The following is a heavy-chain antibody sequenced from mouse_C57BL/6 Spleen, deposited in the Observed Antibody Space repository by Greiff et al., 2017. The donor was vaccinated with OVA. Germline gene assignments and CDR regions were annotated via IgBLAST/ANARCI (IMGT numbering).Heavy chain of an antibody. V-gene: IGHV1-76*01. CDR2: IYPGSGNT. CDR3: ARPAYYSNSAWFAY. D-gene: IGHD2-5*01. J-gene: IGHJ3*01. CDR1: GYTFTDYY. Sequence: QVQLKQSGAELVRPGASVKLSCKASGYTFTDYYINWVKQRPGQGLEWIARIYPGSGNTYYNEKFKGKATLTAEKSSSTAYMQLSSLTSEDSAVYFCARPAYYSNSAWFAYWGQGTLVTVSA.